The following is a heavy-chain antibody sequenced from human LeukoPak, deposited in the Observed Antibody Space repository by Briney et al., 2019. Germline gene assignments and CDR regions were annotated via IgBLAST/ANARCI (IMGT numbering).Heavy chain of an antibody. D-gene: IGHD1-26*01. Sequence: PGGSLSLSCAASGFSFDRYVMNWVRRAPGRGLEWISYVSANGATTYYAESVRGRFSISRDNAKTSLSLQMNSLRVEDTAVYYCAIGGEGSGTYFGHWGQGTLVTVFS. J-gene: IGHJ1*01. CDR2: VSANGATT. CDR1: GFSFDRYV. V-gene: IGHV3-48*03. CDR3: AIGGEGSGTYFGH.